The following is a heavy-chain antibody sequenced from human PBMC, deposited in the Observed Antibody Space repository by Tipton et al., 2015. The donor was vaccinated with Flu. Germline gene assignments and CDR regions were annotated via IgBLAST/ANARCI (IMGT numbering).Heavy chain of an antibody. J-gene: IGHJ4*02. V-gene: IGHV3-7*01. CDR3: ARGGLAPGHF. CDR1: GFIFSDYW. D-gene: IGHD3-3*02. Sequence: LRLSCAASGFIFSDYWMIWFRQAPGKGLEWVANIKQDGSKIYYVNSVRGRFTISRDNARNSLYLQMNVLRAEDTAVYYCARGGLAPGHFWGQGTLVTVSS. CDR2: IKQDGSKI.